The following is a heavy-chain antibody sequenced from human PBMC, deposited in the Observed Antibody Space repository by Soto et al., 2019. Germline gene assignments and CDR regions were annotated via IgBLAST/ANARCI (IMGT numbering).Heavy chain of an antibody. V-gene: IGHV3-48*03. CDR1: GFTFSSYE. CDR3: ARDRHVWGSYRYTGFDY. Sequence: GGSLRLSCAASGFTFSSYEMNWVRQAPGKGLEWVSYISSSGSTIYYADSVKGRFTISRDNAKNSLYLQMNSLRAGDTAVYYCARDRHVWGSYRYTGFDYWGQGTLVTVSS. CDR2: ISSSGSTI. J-gene: IGHJ4*02. D-gene: IGHD3-16*02.